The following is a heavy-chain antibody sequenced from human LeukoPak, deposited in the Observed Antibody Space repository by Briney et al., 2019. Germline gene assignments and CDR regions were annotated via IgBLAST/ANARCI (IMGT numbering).Heavy chain of an antibody. V-gene: IGHV4-30-2*01. Sequence: SQTLSLTCNVSGGSISSGGYYWSWIRQPPGKGLEWIGYIYHSGSTYYNPSLKSRVTISVDRSKNQFSLKLSSVTAADAAVYYCARAPYSSYGDYWGQGTLVTVAS. J-gene: IGHJ4*02. CDR3: ARAPYSSYGDY. D-gene: IGHD3-22*01. CDR1: GGSISSGGYY. CDR2: IYHSGST.